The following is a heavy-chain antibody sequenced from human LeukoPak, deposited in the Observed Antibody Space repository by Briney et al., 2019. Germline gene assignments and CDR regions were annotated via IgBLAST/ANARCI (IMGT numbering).Heavy chain of an antibody. CDR2: ISAYNGNT. Sequence: ASVTVSCTASGYTFTSYGISWVRQAPGQGLEWMGWISAYNGNTNYAQKLQGRVTMTTDTSTSTAYMELRSLRSDDTAVYYCARTQTNTYYYDSSGEEPFDYWGQGTLVTVSS. CDR3: ARTQTNTYYYDSSGEEPFDY. D-gene: IGHD3-22*01. V-gene: IGHV1-18*01. CDR1: GYTFTSYG. J-gene: IGHJ4*02.